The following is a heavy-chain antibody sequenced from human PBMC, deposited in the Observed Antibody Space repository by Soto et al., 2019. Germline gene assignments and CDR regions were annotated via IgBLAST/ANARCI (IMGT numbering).Heavy chain of an antibody. CDR2: INPNSGGI. J-gene: IGHJ3*02. Sequence: ASVKVSCKASGYTFTGYYMHWVRQAPGQGLEWMGWINPNSGGINYAQKFQGWVTMTRDTSIGTAYMELSRLRSDDTAVYYCARGASIAARPDAFDIWGQGTMVTVSS. D-gene: IGHD6-6*01. V-gene: IGHV1-2*04. CDR1: GYTFTGYY. CDR3: ARGASIAARPDAFDI.